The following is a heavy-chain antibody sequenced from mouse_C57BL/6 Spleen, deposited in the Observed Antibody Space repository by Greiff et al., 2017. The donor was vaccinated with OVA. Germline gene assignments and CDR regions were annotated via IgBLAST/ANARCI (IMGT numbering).Heavy chain of an antibody. CDR2: INPSSGYT. V-gene: IGHV1-4*01. Sequence: QVQLKESGAELARPGASVKMSCKASGYTFTSYTMHWVKQRPGQGLEWIGYINPSSGYTKYNQKFKDKATLTADKSSSTAYMQLSSLTSEDSAVYYCARTYGSSHYYAMDYWGQGTLVTVSS. J-gene: IGHJ4*01. CDR1: GYTFTSYT. CDR3: ARTYGSSHYYAMDY. D-gene: IGHD1-1*01.